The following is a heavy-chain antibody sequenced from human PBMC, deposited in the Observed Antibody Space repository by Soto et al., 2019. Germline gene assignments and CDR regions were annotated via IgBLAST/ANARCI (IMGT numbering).Heavy chain of an antibody. Sequence: QVQLQESGPGLVKPSETLSLTCTVSGGSISSYYWSWIRQSPGKGLEWIGYIYYSGSTNYNPSLKSRVTISVDTSRNQFSLTLSSVPAADTAVYYCARGGISGASCLFDYWGQGTLVTVSS. CDR3: ARGGISGASCLFDY. J-gene: IGHJ4*02. CDR2: IYYSGST. CDR1: GGSISSYY. V-gene: IGHV4-59*01. D-gene: IGHD2-15*01.